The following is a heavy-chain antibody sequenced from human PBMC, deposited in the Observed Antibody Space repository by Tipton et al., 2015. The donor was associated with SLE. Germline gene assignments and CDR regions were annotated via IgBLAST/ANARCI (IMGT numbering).Heavy chain of an antibody. CDR1: GDSISSGSYY. V-gene: IGHV4-61*01. D-gene: IGHD2-15*01. CDR2: IYYSGST. J-gene: IGHJ4*02. CDR3: ARVPVARHYFDY. Sequence: TLSLTCTVSGDSISSGSYYWSWIRQPPGKGLEWIGYIYYSGSTNYNPSLKSRVTISVDTSKNQFSLKLSSVTAADTAVYYCARVPVARHYFDYWGQGTLVTVSS.